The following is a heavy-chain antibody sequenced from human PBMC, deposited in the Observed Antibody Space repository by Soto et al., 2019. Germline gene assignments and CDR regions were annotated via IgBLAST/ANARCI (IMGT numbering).Heavy chain of an antibody. V-gene: IGHV1-69*12. D-gene: IGHD2-2*01. Sequence: QVQLVQSGAEVKKPGSSVKVSCKASGGTFSSYAISWVRQAPGQGLEWMGGIIPIFGTANYAQKFQGRVTSTADDPTSTADMELSSLRSQDTAVYYCARDRGVLVPAAMRSWFDPWGQGTLVTVSS. CDR2: IIPIFGTA. CDR1: GGTFSSYA. J-gene: IGHJ5*02. CDR3: ARDRGVLVPAAMRSWFDP.